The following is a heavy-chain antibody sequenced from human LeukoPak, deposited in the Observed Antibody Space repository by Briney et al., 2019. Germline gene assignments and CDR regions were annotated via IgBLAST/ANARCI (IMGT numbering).Heavy chain of an antibody. D-gene: IGHD3-22*01. CDR3: ASPRSGYRYTFDY. Sequence: PSETLSLTCTVSGGSISSHYWSWIRQAPGKGLEWIGYISTSGSTNYNPSLKSRVSISRDTSKNRFSLNLNFVTAADTAVYYCASPRSGYRYTFDYWGQGALVTVSS. J-gene: IGHJ4*02. CDR1: GGSISSHY. CDR2: ISTSGST. V-gene: IGHV4-4*09.